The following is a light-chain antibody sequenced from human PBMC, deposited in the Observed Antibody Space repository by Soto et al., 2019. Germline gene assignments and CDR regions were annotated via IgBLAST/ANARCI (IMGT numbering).Light chain of an antibody. CDR3: QQELT. V-gene: IGKV3-15*01. CDR2: GAS. Sequence: IVVTQSPVTLSVSPGERATLSCRASQSVNSNLAWYQQKPGQAPRLLVYGASTRATGIPARFSGSGSGTESTLTISSLQSEDFAVYYCQQELTFGGGTKVEI. J-gene: IGKJ4*01. CDR1: QSVNSN.